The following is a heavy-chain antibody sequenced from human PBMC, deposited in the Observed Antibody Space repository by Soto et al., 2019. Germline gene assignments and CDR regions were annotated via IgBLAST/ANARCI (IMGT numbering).Heavy chain of an antibody. Sequence: GESLKISCKGSGYSFTSYWIGWVRQMPGKGLEWMGIIYPGDSDTRYSPSFQGQVTISADKSISTAYLQWSSLKASDTAMYYCVRGEGGDIVVVPAAPFPMDVWGQGTTVTVSS. D-gene: IGHD2-2*01. CDR3: VRGEGGDIVVVPAAPFPMDV. J-gene: IGHJ6*02. CDR1: GYSFTSYW. CDR2: IYPGDSDT. V-gene: IGHV5-51*01.